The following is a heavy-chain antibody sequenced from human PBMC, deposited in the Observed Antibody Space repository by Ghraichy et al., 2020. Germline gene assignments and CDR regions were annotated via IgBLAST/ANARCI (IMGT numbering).Heavy chain of an antibody. CDR1: GFTFSSYA. V-gene: IGHV3-23*01. Sequence: GGSLRLSCVASGFTFSSYAMNWVRLAPGKGLEWVSTISGGGYSTYYAASVRGRFTISRDNSKNTLYLQMNSLRAEDTAVFYCAKASPCGGDCYQFAFSGPDYWGPGTLVTVSS. D-gene: IGHD2-21*01. J-gene: IGHJ4*02. CDR2: ISGGGYST. CDR3: AKASPCGGDCYQFAFSGPDY.